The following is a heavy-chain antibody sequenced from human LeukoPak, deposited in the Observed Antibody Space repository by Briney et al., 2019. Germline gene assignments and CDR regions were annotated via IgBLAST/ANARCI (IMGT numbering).Heavy chain of an antibody. CDR2: ISGSGGST. Sequence: PGGSLRLSCAASGFTFSSYAMSWVRQAPGKGLEWVSAISGSGGSTYYADSVKGRFTISRDSSKNTLYLQMNSLRAEDTAVYYCAKDLGRGSDAWFDPWGQGTLVTVSS. D-gene: IGHD3-16*01. CDR1: GFTFSSYA. V-gene: IGHV3-23*01. J-gene: IGHJ5*02. CDR3: AKDLGRGSDAWFDP.